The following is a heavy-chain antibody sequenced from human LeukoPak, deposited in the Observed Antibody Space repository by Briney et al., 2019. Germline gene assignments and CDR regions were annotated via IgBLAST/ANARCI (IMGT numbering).Heavy chain of an antibody. CDR3: AKRDTQYYFDY. CDR2: ISTTSTI. D-gene: IGHD1-1*01. V-gene: IGHV3-69-1*01. CDR1: GFTFSSYN. J-gene: IGHJ4*02. Sequence: PGGSLRLSCAASGFTFSSYNMSWVRQAPGKGPECISSISTTSTIYYADSVKGRFTISRDISKNTLYLQMNTLRAEDTALYYCAKRDTQYYFDYWGQGTLVTVSS.